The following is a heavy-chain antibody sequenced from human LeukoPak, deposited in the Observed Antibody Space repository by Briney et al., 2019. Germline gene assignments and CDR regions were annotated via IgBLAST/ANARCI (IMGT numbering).Heavy chain of an antibody. J-gene: IGHJ3*02. CDR2: IYNNGTT. Sequence: PSETLSLICIVSGGSITTYHWSWIRQPAGKRLQWIGRIYNNGTTNNNPSLKSRVTMSLDTSKNQFSLKLSSVTAADTAVYYCANGGSWSAFDIWGQGTMVTVSS. CDR1: GGSITTYH. V-gene: IGHV4-4*07. D-gene: IGHD2-15*01. CDR3: ANGGSWSAFDI.